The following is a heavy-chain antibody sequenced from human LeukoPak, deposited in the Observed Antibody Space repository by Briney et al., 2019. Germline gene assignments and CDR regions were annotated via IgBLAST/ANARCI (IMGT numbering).Heavy chain of an antibody. J-gene: IGHJ4*02. Sequence: SETLSLTCTVSGGSISSYYWSWIRRPPGKGPEWIGYIYYSGSTNYNPSLKSRITISVDTSKKQFSLKLTSVTAADTAVYYCARGVFATGYAHFDYWGQGTLVTVSS. CDR3: ARGVFATGYAHFDY. CDR2: IYYSGST. V-gene: IGHV4-59*01. D-gene: IGHD3-9*01. CDR1: GGSISSYY.